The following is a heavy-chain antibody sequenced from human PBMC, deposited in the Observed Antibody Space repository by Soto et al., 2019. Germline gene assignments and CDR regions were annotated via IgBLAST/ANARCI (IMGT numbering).Heavy chain of an antibody. V-gene: IGHV3-53*01. D-gene: IGHD1-1*01. J-gene: IGHJ3*02. Sequence: DVQLEESGGRLIQPGGSLRLSCAASGFSFSGKNYLTWVRQAPGKGLEWVSALYSSDGTYYADSVKGRFSVSRDNSKNTFYLQLHSLRPEDTALYFRATWRQREHAFDIWGLGTMVTVSS. CDR3: ATWRQREHAFDI. CDR2: LYSSDGT. CDR1: GFSFSGKNY.